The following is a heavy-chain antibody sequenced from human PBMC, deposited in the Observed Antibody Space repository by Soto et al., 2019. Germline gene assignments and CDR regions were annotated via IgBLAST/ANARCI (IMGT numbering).Heavy chain of an antibody. CDR2: IWYDGSNK. J-gene: IGHJ3*02. V-gene: IGHV3-33*06. CDR1: GFTFSNYV. D-gene: IGHD3-3*01. Sequence: QVQLVESGGGVVQPGRSLRLSCAASGFTFSNYVMHWVRQAPGKGLEWVAIIWYDGSNKYYADSVKGRFTIPRDNSKKILYLQMNSLRSDDTALYYCSQGGVRSYDYAFHICVQGTMVTFSS. CDR3: SQGGVRSYDYAFHI.